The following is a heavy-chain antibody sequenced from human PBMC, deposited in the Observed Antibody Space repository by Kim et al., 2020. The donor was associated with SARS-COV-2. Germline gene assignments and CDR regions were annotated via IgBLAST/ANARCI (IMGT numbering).Heavy chain of an antibody. CDR1: GFTFGDYA. Sequence: GGSLRLSCTASGFTFGDYAMSWVRQAPGKGLEWVGFIRSKAYGGTTEYAASVKGRFTISRDDSKSIAYLQMNSLKTEDTAVYYCSLYYDSSGYLFWGQGTLVTVSS. CDR2: IRSKAYGGTT. V-gene: IGHV3-49*04. CDR3: SLYYDSSGYLF. J-gene: IGHJ4*02. D-gene: IGHD3-22*01.